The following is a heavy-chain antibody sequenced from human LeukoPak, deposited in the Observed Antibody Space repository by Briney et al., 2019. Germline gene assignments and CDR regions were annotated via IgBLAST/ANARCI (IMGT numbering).Heavy chain of an antibody. J-gene: IGHJ6*02. CDR1: GFTFSDFA. CDR2: IAYDGGDR. Sequence: GRSLRLSCAASGFTFSDFAMHWVRQPPGKGLEWVAVIAYDGGDRYYADSVKGRFTISRDNSKNTLYLQMNSLRAEDTAVYYCAKGNYDFWSGSDVWGQGTTVTVSS. CDR3: AKGNYDFWSGSDV. V-gene: IGHV3-30-3*01. D-gene: IGHD3-3*01.